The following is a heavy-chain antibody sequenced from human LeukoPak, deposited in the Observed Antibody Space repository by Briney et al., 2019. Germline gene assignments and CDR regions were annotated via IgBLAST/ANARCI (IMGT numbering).Heavy chain of an antibody. Sequence: APVKVSCKASGYTLTGYYMHWVRQAPGQGLEWMGWINPNSGGTNYAQKFQGRVTMTRDTSISTAYMELSRLRSDDTAVYYCARVGTAMVKFGYWGQGTLVTVSS. V-gene: IGHV1-2*02. D-gene: IGHD5-18*01. J-gene: IGHJ4*02. CDR1: GYTLTGYY. CDR2: INPNSGGT. CDR3: ARVGTAMVKFGY.